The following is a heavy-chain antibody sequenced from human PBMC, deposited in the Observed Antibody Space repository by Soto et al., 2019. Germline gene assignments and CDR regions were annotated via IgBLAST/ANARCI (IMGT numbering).Heavy chain of an antibody. V-gene: IGHV4-39*01. J-gene: IGHJ6*03. CDR1: GGSISSSSYY. D-gene: IGHD3-3*01. CDR3: ARHVGPPGFFGVVISPYYYYYYMDV. CDR2: IYYSGST. Sequence: SETLSLTCTVSGGSISSSSYYWGWIRQPPGKGLEWIGSIYYSGSTYYNPSLKSRVTISVDTSKNQFSLKLSSVTAADTAVYYCARHVGPPGFFGVVISPYYYYYYMDVWGKGTTVTVSS.